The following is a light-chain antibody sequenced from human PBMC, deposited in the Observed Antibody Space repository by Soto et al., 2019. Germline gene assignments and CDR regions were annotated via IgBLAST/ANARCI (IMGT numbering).Light chain of an antibody. Sequence: QSVLTQPPSASGTPGQRVTISCSGRSSNIGSNAVNWYQQFPGMAPKLLIYGDNQRPSGVPDQFSGSKSGASASLAIGGLQSDDEADYYCATWDDSLNGPVFGGGTKLTVL. CDR3: ATWDDSLNGPV. CDR1: SSNIGSNA. V-gene: IGLV1-44*01. J-gene: IGLJ3*02. CDR2: GDN.